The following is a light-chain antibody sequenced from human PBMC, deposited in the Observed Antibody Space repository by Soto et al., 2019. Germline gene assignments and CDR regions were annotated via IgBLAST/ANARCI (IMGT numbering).Light chain of an antibody. CDR3: AAWDDTLNGVL. J-gene: IGLJ2*01. CDR2: SND. Sequence: QSVLTQPPSVSGTPGQRVTISCSGSSSNIGSNLLKWYQQVPGTAPKLLIFSNDQRPSGVPDRFSGSKSGTSASLDISGLQYEDEADYYCAAWDDTLNGVLFGGGTKLTVL. CDR1: SSNIGSNL. V-gene: IGLV1-44*01.